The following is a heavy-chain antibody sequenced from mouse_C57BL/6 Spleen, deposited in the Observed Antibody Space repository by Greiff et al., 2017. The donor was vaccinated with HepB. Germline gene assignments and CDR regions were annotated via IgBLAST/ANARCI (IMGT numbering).Heavy chain of an antibody. J-gene: IGHJ1*03. D-gene: IGHD2-14*01. CDR1: GYAFSSYW. CDR2: IYPGDGDT. Sequence: QVQLKESGAELVKPGASVKISCKASGYAFSSYWMNWVKQRPGKGLEWIGQIYPGDGDTNYNGKFKGKATLTADKSSSTAYMQLSSLTSEDSAVYFCARYSTPYWYFDVWGTGTTVTVSS. CDR3: ARYSTPYWYFDV. V-gene: IGHV1-80*01.